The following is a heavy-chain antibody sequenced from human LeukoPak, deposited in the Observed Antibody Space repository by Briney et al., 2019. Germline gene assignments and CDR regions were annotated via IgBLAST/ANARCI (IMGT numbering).Heavy chain of an antibody. V-gene: IGHV3-21*01. CDR2: ISSSSSYI. J-gene: IGHJ4*02. Sequence: GGSLRLSCAASGFTFSSYSMNRVRQAPGKGLEWVSSISSSSSYIYYADSVKGRFTISRDNAKNSLYLQMNSLRAEDTAVYYCAVAAAGTYDYWGQGTLVTVSS. CDR1: GFTFSSYS. D-gene: IGHD6-13*01. CDR3: AVAAAGTYDY.